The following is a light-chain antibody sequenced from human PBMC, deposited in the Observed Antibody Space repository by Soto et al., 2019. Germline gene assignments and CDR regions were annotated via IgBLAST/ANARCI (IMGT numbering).Light chain of an antibody. J-gene: IGKJ2*01. CDR3: QQSYRMPYT. CDR1: QSFTTF. CDR2: SAS. V-gene: IGKV1-39*01. Sequence: DIQMTPSPSSLSASVGDRVTITCRASQSFTTFLNWYQQKPGRAPSLLIYSASTLQSGVPSRFSGSGSGTDFTLTISSLQPEDFATYYCQQSYRMPYTFGQGTKLEIK.